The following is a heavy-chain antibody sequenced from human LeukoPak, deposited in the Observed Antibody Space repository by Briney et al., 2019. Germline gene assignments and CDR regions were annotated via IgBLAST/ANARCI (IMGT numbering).Heavy chain of an antibody. CDR3: ARARSTGYYVADY. V-gene: IGHV3-33*01. J-gene: IGHJ4*02. CDR2: KSPHANYE. D-gene: IGHD3-9*01. CDR1: GYPFSDYG. Sequence: GGSLRLSCAASGYPFSDYGIHWVRQAPGKGLEWVAVKSPHANYEYYADSVKGRFTISRDNAKNSLYLQMNSLRAEDTALYYCARARSTGYYVADYWGQGTLVTVSS.